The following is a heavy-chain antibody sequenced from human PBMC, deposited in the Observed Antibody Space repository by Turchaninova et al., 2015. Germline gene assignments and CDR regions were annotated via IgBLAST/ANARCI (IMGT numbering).Heavy chain of an antibody. Sequence: QLQLQQSGPGLVKPSETLSITCPVSGGSISISSCYWGWIPQPPGRGRGWIGSVFYSGNTYYSPSLKIRVTISVVTSSNQFSLKLTSVTAADTAVYYCARHSKYTSGWSGRVEYWGQGTLVTVSS. J-gene: IGHJ4*02. CDR2: VFYSGNT. CDR1: GGSISISSCY. CDR3: ARHSKYTSGWSGRVEY. V-gene: IGHV4-39*01. D-gene: IGHD6-19*01.